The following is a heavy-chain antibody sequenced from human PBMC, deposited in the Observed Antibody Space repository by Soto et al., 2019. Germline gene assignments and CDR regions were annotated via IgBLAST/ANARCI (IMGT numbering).Heavy chain of an antibody. CDR3: ASAQYYYDSSGRLDY. V-gene: IGHV3-74*01. D-gene: IGHD3-22*01. CDR2: IKSDGRST. Sequence: GSLRLSCAASGFTFSSYWMHWVRQAPGKGLVWVSRIKSDGRSTSYADSVKGRFTISRDNAKHTLYLQMNSLRAEDTAVYYCASAQYYYDSSGRLDYWGQGNMVT. CDR1: GFTFSSYW. J-gene: IGHJ4*02.